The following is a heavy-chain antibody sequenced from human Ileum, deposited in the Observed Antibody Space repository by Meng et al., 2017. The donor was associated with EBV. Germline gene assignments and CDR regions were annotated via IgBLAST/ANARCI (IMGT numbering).Heavy chain of an antibody. CDR2: IRVGNDET. Sequence: QVQLVQSGGEVKKPXXSXKVXCKTSGYTFTNYVIHWVRQAPGQRLEWMGWIRVGNDETHYSQKFQGRVTISRDTSASTAYMELSSLRSEDTAIYYCARDLNGDRGIYFDYWGQGTLVTVSS. CDR3: ARDLNGDRGIYFDY. V-gene: IGHV1-3*01. CDR1: GYTFTNYV. D-gene: IGHD3-10*01. J-gene: IGHJ4*02.